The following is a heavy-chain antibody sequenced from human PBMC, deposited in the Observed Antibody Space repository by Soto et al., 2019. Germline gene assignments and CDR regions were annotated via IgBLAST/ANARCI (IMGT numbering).Heavy chain of an antibody. V-gene: IGHV3-7*01. CDR1: GFTFSSYW. Sequence: GGSVRLSCAASGFTFSSYWMSWVRQAPGKGLEWVANIKQDGSEKYYVDSVKGRFTISRDNAKNTLYLQMNSLRAEDTAVYYCAKDTVVVEPPPYYYYYYGMDVWGQGTTVTVSS. CDR2: IKQDGSEK. J-gene: IGHJ6*02. CDR3: AKDTVVVEPPPYYYYYYGMDV. D-gene: IGHD3-22*01.